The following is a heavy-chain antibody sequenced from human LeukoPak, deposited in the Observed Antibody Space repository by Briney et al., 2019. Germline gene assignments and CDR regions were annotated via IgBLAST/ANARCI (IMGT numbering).Heavy chain of an antibody. CDR2: ISSDGATT. CDR1: GFTVSTYW. J-gene: IGHJ4*02. CDR3: ARGSGFRV. Sequence: PGGSLRLSCAASGFTVSTYWMHWVRQVPGKGLVRVSGISSDGATTHYADSVKGRFTISRDNAKNTLYLQMNSLRVEDTAVYYCARGSGFRVWGQGTLVTVSS. V-gene: IGHV3-74*01. D-gene: IGHD3-9*01.